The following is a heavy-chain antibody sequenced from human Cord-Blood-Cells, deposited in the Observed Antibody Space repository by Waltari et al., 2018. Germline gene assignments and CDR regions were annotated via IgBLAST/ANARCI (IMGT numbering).Heavy chain of an antibody. CDR1: GYTFPSYD. CDR3: ASEIPATGALY. J-gene: IGHJ4*02. CDR2: MNPNSGNT. D-gene: IGHD7-27*01. Sequence: QVQLLTSGAEVKKPGASAKVSCKASGYTFPSYDINRVRQATGQGLEWMGWMNPNSGNTGYAQKFQGRVTMTRNTSISTAYMELSSLRSEDTAVYYCASEIPATGALYWGQGTLVTVSS. V-gene: IGHV1-8*01.